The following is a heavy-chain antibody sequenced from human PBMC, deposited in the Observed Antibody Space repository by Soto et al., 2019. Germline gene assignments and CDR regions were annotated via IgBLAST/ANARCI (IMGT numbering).Heavy chain of an antibody. V-gene: IGHV3-23*01. CDR1: GFTFSSYA. CDR3: AKTIGIAAAGPAEYFQH. D-gene: IGHD6-13*01. CDR2: IRGSGGST. Sequence: GGSLRLSCAASGFTFSSYAMSWVRQAPGKGLEWVSAIRGSGGSTYYADSVKGRFTISRDNSKNTLYLQMNSLRAEDTAVYYCAKTIGIAAAGPAEYFQHWGQGTLVTVSS. J-gene: IGHJ1*01.